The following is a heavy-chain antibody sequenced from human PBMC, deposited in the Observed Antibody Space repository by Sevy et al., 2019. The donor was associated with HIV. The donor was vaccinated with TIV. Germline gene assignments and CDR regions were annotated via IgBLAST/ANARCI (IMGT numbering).Heavy chain of an antibody. D-gene: IGHD6-6*01. CDR2: ISAYNGNT. J-gene: IGHJ3*02. Sequence: ASVKVSCKASGYTFTSYGISWVRQAPGQGLEWMGWISAYNGNTNYAQKLQGRVTMTTDTSTSTAYMGLRSLRSDDTAVYYCARTVAARPGKRVDAFDIWGQGTMVTVSS. CDR1: GYTFTSYG. CDR3: ARTVAARPGKRVDAFDI. V-gene: IGHV1-18*01.